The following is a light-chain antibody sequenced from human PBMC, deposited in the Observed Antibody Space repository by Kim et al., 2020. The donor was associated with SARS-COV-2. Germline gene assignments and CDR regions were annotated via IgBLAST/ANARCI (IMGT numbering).Light chain of an antibody. CDR1: SNDVGGSNF. CDR2: DVS. Sequence: QSALTQPASVSGSPGQSITISCTGTSNDVGGSNFVSWYQQHPGKAPKLMIYDVSNRPSGVSNRFSGSKPGNTASLTISGLQAEDEADYYCSSYTTTSTLVFGGGTQLTVL. V-gene: IGLV2-14*03. J-gene: IGLJ3*02. CDR3: SSYTTTSTLV.